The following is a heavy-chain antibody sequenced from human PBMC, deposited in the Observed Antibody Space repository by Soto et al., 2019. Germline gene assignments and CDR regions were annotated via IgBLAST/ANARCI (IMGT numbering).Heavy chain of an antibody. CDR3: AREGGSYKH. V-gene: IGHV1-18*01. CDR2: ISPYSGDI. CDR1: GYTFTNYA. Sequence: GASVKVSCKASGYTFTNYAITWMRQAPGQGPEWLGWISPYSGDINYVEKFQGRVTMTADTSTNTVYMELRSLRSDDTAVYSCAREGGSYKHWG. J-gene: IGHJ1*01. D-gene: IGHD1-26*01.